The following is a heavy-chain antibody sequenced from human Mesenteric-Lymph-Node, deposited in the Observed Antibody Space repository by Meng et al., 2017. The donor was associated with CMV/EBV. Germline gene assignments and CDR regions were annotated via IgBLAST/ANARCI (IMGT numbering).Heavy chain of an antibody. D-gene: IGHD3-10*01. CDR1: GFTFSSYG. J-gene: IGHJ6*02. CDR2: IRYDGSNK. V-gene: IGHV3-30*02. Sequence: GESLKISCAASGFTFSSYGMHWVRQAPGKGLEWVAFIRYDGSNKYYADSVKGRFTISRDNSKNTLYLQMNSLRAEDTAVYYCAKGDTIRDYSYYGMDVWGQGTTVTVSS. CDR3: AKGDTIRDYSYYGMDV.